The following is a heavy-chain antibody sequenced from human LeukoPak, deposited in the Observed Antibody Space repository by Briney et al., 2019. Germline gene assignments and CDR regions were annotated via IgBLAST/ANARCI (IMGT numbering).Heavy chain of an antibody. V-gene: IGHV3-23*01. Sequence: PGGSLRLSCAASGFTFSSYAMSWVRQAPGKGLEWVSAISGSGGSTYYADSVKGRFTISRDNSKNTLYLQMNSLRAEDTAVYYCAKGIGREGLHMIVVVTVWGQGTMVTVSS. D-gene: IGHD3-22*01. CDR1: GFTFSSYA. CDR2: ISGSGGST. CDR3: AKGIGREGLHMIVVVTV. J-gene: IGHJ3*01.